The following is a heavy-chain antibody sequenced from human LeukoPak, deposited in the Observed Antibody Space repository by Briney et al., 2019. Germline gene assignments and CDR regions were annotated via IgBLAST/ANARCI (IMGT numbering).Heavy chain of an antibody. CDR3: ARACGSSWYGFDY. J-gene: IGHJ4*02. CDR2: IKQDGSEK. CDR1: GFTFSSYW. V-gene: IGHV3-7*05. D-gene: IGHD6-13*01. Sequence: PGGSLRLSCAASGFTFSSYWMSWVRQAPGKGLEWVANIKQDGSEKYHVDSVKGRFTISRDNAKNSLYLQMNSLRAEDTAVYYCARACGSSWYGFDYWGQGTLVTVSS.